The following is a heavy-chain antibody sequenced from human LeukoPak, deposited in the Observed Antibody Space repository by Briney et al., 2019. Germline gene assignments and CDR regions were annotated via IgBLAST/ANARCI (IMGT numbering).Heavy chain of an antibody. CDR2: INPNSGGT. CDR3: ARGKDFSPYPW. J-gene: IGHJ4*02. Sequence: ASVKVSCKASGYTFTGYYMHWVRQAPGQGLEWMGWINPNSGGTNYAQKFQGRVTITADESTSTAYMELSSLRSEDTAVYYCARGKDFSPYPWWGQGTLVTVSS. V-gene: IGHV1-2*02. CDR1: GYTFTGYY. D-gene: IGHD3-3*01.